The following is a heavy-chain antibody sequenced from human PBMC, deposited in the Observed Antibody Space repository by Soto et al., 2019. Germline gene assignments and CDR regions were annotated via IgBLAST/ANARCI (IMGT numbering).Heavy chain of an antibody. D-gene: IGHD2-2*01. Sequence: SVKVSCKASGGTFSSYTISWVRQAPGQGLEWMGRIIPILGIANYAQKFQGRVTITADKSTSTAYMELSSLRSEDTAVYYRAVVVPAAIWFDPWGQGTLVTVYS. V-gene: IGHV1-69*02. J-gene: IGHJ5*02. CDR2: IIPILGIA. CDR3: AVVVPAAIWFDP. CDR1: GGTFSSYT.